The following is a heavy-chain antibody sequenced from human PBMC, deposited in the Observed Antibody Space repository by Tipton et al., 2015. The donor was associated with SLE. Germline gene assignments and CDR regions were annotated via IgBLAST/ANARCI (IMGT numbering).Heavy chain of an antibody. CDR1: GFTFSSYW. Sequence: SLRLSCAASGFTFSSYWMSWVRQAPGKGLEWVANINQDGSQKYYVDSVQGRFTISRDNTKNSMYLQMKSLRAEDTAIYYCARDGEAYCSGGSCRYHFDFWGQGTLVTVSS. CDR3: ARDGEAYCSGGSCRYHFDF. D-gene: IGHD2-15*01. CDR2: INQDGSQK. J-gene: IGHJ4*02. V-gene: IGHV3-7*01.